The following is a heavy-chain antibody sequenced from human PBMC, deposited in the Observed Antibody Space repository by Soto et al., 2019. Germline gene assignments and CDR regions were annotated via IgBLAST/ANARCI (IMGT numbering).Heavy chain of an antibody. J-gene: IGHJ6*02. D-gene: IGHD6-13*01. Sequence: QVQLVQSGAEAKKPGSSVKVSCKTSGGTFSSYAISWVRQAPGQGLEWMGGIVPLFRTTNYAQKFQGRVTITAETTTYKVSMELSGLRSGDTALYYCARGGYSSTWSNLLDRSGLDVWGQGPTVTVSS. CDR1: GGTFSSYA. CDR3: ARGGYSSTWSNLLDRSGLDV. V-gene: IGHV1-69*06. CDR2: IVPLFRTT.